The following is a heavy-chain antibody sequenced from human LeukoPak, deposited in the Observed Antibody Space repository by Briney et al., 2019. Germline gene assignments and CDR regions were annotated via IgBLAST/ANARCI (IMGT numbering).Heavy chain of an antibody. J-gene: IGHJ6*03. Sequence: AGGSLRLSCAASGFTFSSYAMSWVRQAPGKGLEWVSAISGSGGSTYYADSVKGRFTISRDNSKNTLYLQMNSLRTEDTAVYYCARVPSIYYYYYMDAWGKGTTVTVSS. CDR1: GFTFSSYA. V-gene: IGHV3-23*01. CDR2: ISGSGGST. D-gene: IGHD3-10*01. CDR3: ARVPSIYYYYYMDA.